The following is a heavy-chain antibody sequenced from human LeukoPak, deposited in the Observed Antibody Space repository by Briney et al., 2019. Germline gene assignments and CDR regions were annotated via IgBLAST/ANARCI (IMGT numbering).Heavy chain of an antibody. CDR2: IKEDGSEK. CDR1: GFIFSSYW. J-gene: IGHJ6*04. V-gene: IGHV3-7*03. Sequence: GGSLRLSCAASGFIFSSYWMSWVRQAPGKGLEWVANIKEDGSEKYYVDSVKGRFTISRDNAKNSLYLQTNSLRAEDTAVYYCARRALRYCSSTSCPAQYYGVDVWGKGPTVTVSS. CDR3: ARRALRYCSSTSCPAQYYGVDV. D-gene: IGHD2-2*01.